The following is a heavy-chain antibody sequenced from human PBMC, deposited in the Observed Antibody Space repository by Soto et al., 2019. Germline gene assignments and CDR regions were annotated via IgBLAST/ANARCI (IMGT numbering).Heavy chain of an antibody. CDR3: ARDRGNFVWPPLGYFGL. V-gene: IGHV3-48*02. J-gene: IGHJ4*02. Sequence: LRLSCTASGFILSTYSMNWVRQAPGRGLEWVAYISSGGRNIYYADSVKGRLTISRDNAQNSLFLQMNSLRDEDTAVYYCARDRGNFVWPPLGYFGLWGQGTLVTVSS. CDR2: ISSGGRNI. D-gene: IGHD3-9*01. CDR1: GFILSTYS.